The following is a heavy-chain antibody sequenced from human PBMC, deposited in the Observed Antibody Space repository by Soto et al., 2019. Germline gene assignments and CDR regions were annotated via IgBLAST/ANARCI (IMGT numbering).Heavy chain of an antibody. J-gene: IGHJ3*02. Sequence: GASVKVSCKASGGTFSSYTISWVRQAPGQGLEWMGRIIPILGIANYAQKFQGRVTITADKSTSTAYMELSSLRSEDTAVYYCARDITTITMIVGGGAFDIWGQGTMVT. CDR3: ARDITTITMIVGGGAFDI. CDR2: IIPILGIA. CDR1: GGTFSSYT. V-gene: IGHV1-69*04. D-gene: IGHD3-22*01.